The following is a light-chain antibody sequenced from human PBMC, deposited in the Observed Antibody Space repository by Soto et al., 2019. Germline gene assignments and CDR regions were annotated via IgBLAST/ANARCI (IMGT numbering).Light chain of an antibody. CDR1: QRVSSY. V-gene: IGKV3-11*01. J-gene: IGKJ5*01. CDR3: QQRSNWPPIT. CDR2: DAS. Sequence: EIVLTQSPATLSLSPGERATLSCRASQRVSSYLACYQQKPGQAPRLLIYDASNRATGIPARFSGSGSGTDFPLTISSLEPEDFAVYYCQQRSNWPPITFGQGTRLEIK.